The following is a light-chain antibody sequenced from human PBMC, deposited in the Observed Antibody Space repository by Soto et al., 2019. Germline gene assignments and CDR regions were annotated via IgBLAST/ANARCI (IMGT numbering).Light chain of an antibody. CDR1: QGIRND. CDR3: LQDYSYPRT. V-gene: IGKV1-6*01. J-gene: IGKJ1*01. CDR2: AAS. Sequence: ATLMTQSPSSLSASVGDRVTITCRASQGIRNDLGWYQQKPGKPPKLLIYAASIIESGVPARFSGSGSGTDFTLTISSLQPEDFATYFCLQDYSYPRTFGQGTKVEIK.